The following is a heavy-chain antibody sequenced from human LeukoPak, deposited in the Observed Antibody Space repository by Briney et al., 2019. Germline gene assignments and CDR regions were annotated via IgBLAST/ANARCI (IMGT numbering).Heavy chain of an antibody. CDR3: ASPGGSSGWNYVAFDI. V-gene: IGHV5-51*01. CDR1: GYSFTSYW. J-gene: IGHJ3*02. CDR2: IYPGDSDT. Sequence: GESLKISCKGSGYSFTSYWIGWVRQMPGKGLEWMGIIYPGDSDTRYSPSFQGQVTISADKSISTAYLQWSSLKASDTAMYYCASPGGSSGWNYVAFDIWGQGTMVTVSS. D-gene: IGHD6-19*01.